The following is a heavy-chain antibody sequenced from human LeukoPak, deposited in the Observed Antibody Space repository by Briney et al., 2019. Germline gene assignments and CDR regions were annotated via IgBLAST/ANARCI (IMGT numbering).Heavy chain of an antibody. V-gene: IGHV1-2*02. CDR1: GYNFTGYY. Sequence: PLASVKVSCKASGYNFTGYYMHWVRQAPGQGLEWMGWINPNSGGTNYAQKFQGRVTMTRDTSISTAYMELSRLRSDDTAVYYCARARGWQWLVLGYWGQGTLVTVSS. J-gene: IGHJ4*02. CDR3: ARARGWQWLVLGY. D-gene: IGHD6-19*01. CDR2: INPNSGGT.